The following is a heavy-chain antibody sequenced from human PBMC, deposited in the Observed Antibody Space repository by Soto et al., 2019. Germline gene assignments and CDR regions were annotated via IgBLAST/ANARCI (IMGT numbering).Heavy chain of an antibody. CDR2: IYYSGST. D-gene: IGHD5-12*01. Sequence: SETLSLTCTVSGGSISSGGYYWSWIRQHPGKGLEWIGYIYYSGSTYYNPSLKSRVTISVDTSKNQFSLKLSSVTAADTAVYYCARVGVATRRYYYYYGMDVWGQGTTVTVSS. CDR1: GGSISSGGYY. J-gene: IGHJ6*02. V-gene: IGHV4-31*03. CDR3: ARVGVATRRYYYYYGMDV.